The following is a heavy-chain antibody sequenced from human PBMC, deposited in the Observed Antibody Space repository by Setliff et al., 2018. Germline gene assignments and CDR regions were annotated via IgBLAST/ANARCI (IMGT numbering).Heavy chain of an antibody. Sequence: SETLSLTCTVSGDSISRAKYYWSWIRQSAGKGLECIGRIYTDGSTKYNPSLNSRVTISADTSKKQFSLKLKSVTAADTAVYYCARAPGRNIRGDYWGQGALVTVSS. CDR1: GDSISRAKYY. J-gene: IGHJ4*02. CDR3: ARAPGRNIRGDY. CDR2: IYTDGST. V-gene: IGHV4-61*02. D-gene: IGHD3-10*01.